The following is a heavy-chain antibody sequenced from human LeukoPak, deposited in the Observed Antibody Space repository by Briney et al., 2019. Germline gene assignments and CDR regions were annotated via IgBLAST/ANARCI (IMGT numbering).Heavy chain of an antibody. J-gene: IGHJ3*02. CDR1: GFTFSSYA. D-gene: IGHD3-3*01. CDR3: AKDRGFLEWYDAFDI. CDR2: ISGSGGST. Sequence: PWGSLRLSCAASGFTFSSYAMSWVRQAPGKGLEWVSAISGSGGSTYYADSVKGRFTISRDNSKNTLYQQMNSLRAEDTAVYYCAKDRGFLEWYDAFDIWGQGTMVTVSS. V-gene: IGHV3-23*01.